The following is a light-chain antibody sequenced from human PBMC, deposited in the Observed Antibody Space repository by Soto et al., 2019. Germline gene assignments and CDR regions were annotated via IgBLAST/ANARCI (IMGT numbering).Light chain of an antibody. V-gene: IGLV2-23*01. J-gene: IGLJ2*01. CDR3: CSYAGSSSVV. Sequence: QSALTQPASVSGSPGQSITISCTGTSSDVGSYNLVSWYQQHPGKAPKLMIYEGSKRPSGVSNRFSGSKSGNTASLTISGLQADDEAAYYCCSYAGSSSVVFGGGTKVTVL. CDR1: SSDVGSYNL. CDR2: EGS.